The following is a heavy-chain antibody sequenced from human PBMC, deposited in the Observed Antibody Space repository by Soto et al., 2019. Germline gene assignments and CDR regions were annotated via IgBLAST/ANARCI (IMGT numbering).Heavy chain of an antibody. V-gene: IGHV4-30-4*01. D-gene: IGHD3-9*01. J-gene: IGHJ5*02. Sequence: PSETLSLTCTVSGDSISSGDYYWSWIRQPPGKGLEWIGYIYYSGSTYYNPSLKSRVTISVDTSKNQFSLKLSSVTAADTAVYYCATSIPDYDILTGYYTNWFDPWGQGTLVTVSS. CDR3: ATSIPDYDILTGYYTNWFDP. CDR2: IYYSGST. CDR1: GDSISSGDYY.